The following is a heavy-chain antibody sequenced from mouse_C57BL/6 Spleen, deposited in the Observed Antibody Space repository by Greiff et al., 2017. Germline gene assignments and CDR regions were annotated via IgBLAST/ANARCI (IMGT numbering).Heavy chain of an antibody. CDR3: ARPSYYGSSPPWFAY. J-gene: IGHJ3*01. V-gene: IGHV1-69*01. CDR1: GYTFTSYW. CDR2: IDPSDSYT. D-gene: IGHD1-1*01. Sequence: QVQLQQPGAELVMPGASVKLSCKASGYTFTSYWMHWVKQRPGQGLEWIGEIDPSDSYTNYNQKFKGKSTLTVDKSSSTAYMQLSSLTSEDSAVYYCARPSYYGSSPPWFAYWGQGTLVTVSA.